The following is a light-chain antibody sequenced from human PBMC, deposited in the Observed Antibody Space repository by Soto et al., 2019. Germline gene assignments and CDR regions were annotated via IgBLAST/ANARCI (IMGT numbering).Light chain of an antibody. V-gene: IGKV1-9*01. CDR2: DVS. CDR3: QEMDAYPPP. CDR1: QDVNSH. J-gene: IGKJ5*01. Sequence: DIQLTQSPSFLSAAVGDTITITCRASQDVNSHLAWYQQPHGRAPKLLIHDVSTLHSGVPSRFSGSGSGTEFTLTVSSLQPEDFATYFCQEMDAYPPPFAQGTRLDIK.